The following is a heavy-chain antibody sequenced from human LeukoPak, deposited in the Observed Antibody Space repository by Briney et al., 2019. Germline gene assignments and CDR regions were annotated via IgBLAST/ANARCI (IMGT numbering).Heavy chain of an antibody. CDR3: ARGGGASSGWEGDYYYYMDV. D-gene: IGHD6-19*01. V-gene: IGHV3-23*01. J-gene: IGHJ6*03. CDR2: ISGSGDSI. CDR1: GFTLRRSA. Sequence: GGSLRLSCAASGFTLRRSAMIWVRQAPGKGLEWVSVISGSGDSIEYANSVKGRFTISTDNSKNTLYQQISSLRAEDTAVYYCARGGGASSGWEGDYYYYMDVWGKGTTVTISS.